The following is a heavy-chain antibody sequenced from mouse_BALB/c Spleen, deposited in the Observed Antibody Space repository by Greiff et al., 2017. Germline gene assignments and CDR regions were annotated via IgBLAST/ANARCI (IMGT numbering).Heavy chain of an antibody. CDR3: ARAITTATWFAY. D-gene: IGHD1-2*01. Sequence: EVHLVESGGGLVKPGGSLKLSCAASGFTFSDYYMYWVRQTPAKRLEWVATISDGGSYTYYPDSVKGRFTISRDNAKNNLYLQMGSLKSEDTAMYYCARAITTATWFAYWGQGTLVTVSA. J-gene: IGHJ3*01. CDR1: GFTFSDYY. V-gene: IGHV5-4*02. CDR2: ISDGGSYT.